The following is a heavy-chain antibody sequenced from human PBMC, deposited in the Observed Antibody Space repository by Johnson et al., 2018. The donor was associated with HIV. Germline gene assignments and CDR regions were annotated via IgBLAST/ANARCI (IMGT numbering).Heavy chain of an antibody. D-gene: IGHD2-21*02. CDR2: IWYDGSNT. J-gene: IGHJ3*02. V-gene: IGHV3-33*08. Sequence: QVQLVESGGGLVQPGGSLRLSCAASGFTFSFYGMHWVRQAPGKGLEWVAVIWYDGSNTYYADSVKGRFTISRDNAKNSLYLQMNSLRAEDTAVYYCAREYCGGDCYSFRVAFDIWGQGTMVTVSS. CDR3: AREYCGGDCYSFRVAFDI. CDR1: GFTFSFYG.